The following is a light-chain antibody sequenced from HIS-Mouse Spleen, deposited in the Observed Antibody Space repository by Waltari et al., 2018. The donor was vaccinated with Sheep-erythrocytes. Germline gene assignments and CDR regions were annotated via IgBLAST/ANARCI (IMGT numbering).Light chain of an antibody. Sequence: QSALTQPRSVSGSPGQSVTISCTGTSSDVGGYNYVPWYQQHPGKAPKLMIYDVSKRPSGVPDRFSGSKSGNTASLTISGLQAEDEADYYCCSYAGSYNHVFATGTKLTVL. V-gene: IGLV2-11*01. CDR1: SSDVGGYNY. CDR2: DVS. CDR3: CSYAGSYNHV. J-gene: IGLJ1*01.